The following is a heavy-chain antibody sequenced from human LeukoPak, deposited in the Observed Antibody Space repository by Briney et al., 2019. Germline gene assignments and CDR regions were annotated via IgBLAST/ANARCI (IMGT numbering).Heavy chain of an antibody. Sequence: GGSLRLSCAASGFTFRSYAMSWVRQAPGKGLEWVSSISGSGGSTNYVDSVKGRFTISRDNSKNTLYVQMNSLRAEDTAVYYCAKVTDSSSAGSDYWGQGTLVTVSS. V-gene: IGHV3-23*01. CDR3: AKVTDSSSAGSDY. D-gene: IGHD6-6*01. CDR2: ISGSGGST. J-gene: IGHJ4*02. CDR1: GFTFRSYA.